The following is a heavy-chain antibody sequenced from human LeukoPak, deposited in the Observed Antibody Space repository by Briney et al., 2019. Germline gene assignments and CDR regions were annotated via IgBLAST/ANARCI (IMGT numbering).Heavy chain of an antibody. Sequence: VASVKVSCKASGYTFTGYYMHWVRQAPGQGLEWMGWINPNSGGTNYAQKFQGRVTMTRDTSISTAYMELSRLRSDDTTVYYCAEMVVTAIGNWSDPWGQGTLVTVSS. J-gene: IGHJ5*02. V-gene: IGHV1-2*02. D-gene: IGHD2-21*02. CDR1: GYTFTGYY. CDR2: INPNSGGT. CDR3: AEMVVTAIGNWSDP.